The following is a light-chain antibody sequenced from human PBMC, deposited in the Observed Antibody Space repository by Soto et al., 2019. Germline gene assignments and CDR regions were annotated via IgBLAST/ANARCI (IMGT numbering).Light chain of an antibody. CDR1: SSDVGGYNY. CDR3: RSYAASNNFYFV. CDR2: EVT. J-gene: IGLJ3*02. V-gene: IGLV2-8*01. Sequence: QSALTQPPSASGSPGQSVTISCTGTSSDVGGYNYVSWYQQYPGRAPKLMIYEVTKRPSGVPDRFSGSKSGNTASLTVSGLHADEEADYYCRSYAASNNFYFVFGGGTKLTVL.